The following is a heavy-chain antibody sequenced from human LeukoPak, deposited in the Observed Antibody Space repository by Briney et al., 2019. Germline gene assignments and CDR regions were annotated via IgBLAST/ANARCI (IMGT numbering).Heavy chain of an antibody. J-gene: IGHJ4*02. CDR2: ISYDGSNK. V-gene: IGHV3-30*04. CDR3: ARDYQAYFDY. CDR1: GFTFSSYA. D-gene: IGHD3-16*02. Sequence: GGSLRLSCAASGFTFSSYAMHWVRQAPGKGLEWVAVISYDGSNKYYADSAKGRFTISRDNSKNTLYLQMSSLRAEDTAVYYCARDYQAYFDYWGQGTLVTVSS.